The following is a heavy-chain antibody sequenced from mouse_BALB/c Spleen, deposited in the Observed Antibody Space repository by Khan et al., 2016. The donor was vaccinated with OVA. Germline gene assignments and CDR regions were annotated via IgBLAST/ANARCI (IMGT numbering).Heavy chain of an antibody. CDR2: ISSGGDYT. D-gene: IGHD4-1*01. V-gene: IGHV5-6*01. Sequence: EVQGVESGGDLVEPGGSLKLSCAASGFTFRSYSMSWVRQTPDKRLEWVATISSGGDYTYYPDIVKGRFTISRDNAKNTLYLQMSSLKSEDTAMYYCASHVTGSFAYWGQGTLVAVSA. J-gene: IGHJ3*01. CDR1: GFTFRSYS. CDR3: ASHVTGSFAY.